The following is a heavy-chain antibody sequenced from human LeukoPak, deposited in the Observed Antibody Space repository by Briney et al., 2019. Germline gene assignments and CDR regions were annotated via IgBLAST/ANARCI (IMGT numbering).Heavy chain of an antibody. CDR2: MKEDGSQE. D-gene: IGHD6-19*01. J-gene: IGHJ4*02. Sequence: GGSLRLSCAASGFTFSHYWMTWVRQAPGKGLEWVANMKEDGSQETYVDSVKGRFTISRDNAEKSVYLHMSSLRAEDTAMYYCAREGDSSGSLGDYWGQGILVTVSS. CDR1: GFTFSHYW. CDR3: AREGDSSGSLGDY. V-gene: IGHV3-7*03.